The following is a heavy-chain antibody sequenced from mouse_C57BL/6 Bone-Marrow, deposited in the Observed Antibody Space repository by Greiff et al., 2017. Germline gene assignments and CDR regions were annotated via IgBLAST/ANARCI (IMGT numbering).Heavy chain of an antibody. Sequence: VQLKQSGPVLVKPGASVKMSCKASGYTFTDYYMNWVKQSHGKSLEWIGVINPYNGGTSYNQKFKGKATLTVDKSSSTAYMELNSLTSEDSAGYYCARLTTVVGAMDYWGQGTSVTVSS. CDR3: ARLTTVVGAMDY. J-gene: IGHJ4*01. CDR2: INPYNGGT. D-gene: IGHD1-1*01. CDR1: GYTFTDYY. V-gene: IGHV1-19*01.